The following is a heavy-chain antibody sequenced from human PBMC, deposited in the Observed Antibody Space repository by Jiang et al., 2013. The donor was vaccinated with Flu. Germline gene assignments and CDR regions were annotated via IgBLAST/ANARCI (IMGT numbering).Heavy chain of an antibody. D-gene: IGHD5-12*01. CDR2: VYYNGAT. J-gene: IGHJ4*02. V-gene: IGHV4-59*12. Sequence: LLKPSETLSLTCSVSGGSINNYYWSWVRQSPGKGLEWIGYVYYNGATNYNPSLKSRLILSVDTSKSQFSLKLSSVTAADTAVYYCARRRGWLPFDYWGQGTLVTVSS. CDR1: GGSINNYY. CDR3: ARRRGWLPFDY.